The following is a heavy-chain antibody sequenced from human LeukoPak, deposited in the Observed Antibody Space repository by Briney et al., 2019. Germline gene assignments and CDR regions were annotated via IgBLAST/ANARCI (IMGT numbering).Heavy chain of an antibody. D-gene: IGHD1-7*01. Sequence: GGSLRLSCAASGFTFSSYGMHWVRQAPGKGLEWVAVISYDGSNKYYADSVKGRFTISRDNSKNTLYLQMNSLRAEDTAVYYCARDLENFGWNYLYFQHWGQGTLVTVSS. CDR2: ISYDGSNK. V-gene: IGHV3-30*19. J-gene: IGHJ1*01. CDR1: GFTFSSYG. CDR3: ARDLENFGWNYLYFQH.